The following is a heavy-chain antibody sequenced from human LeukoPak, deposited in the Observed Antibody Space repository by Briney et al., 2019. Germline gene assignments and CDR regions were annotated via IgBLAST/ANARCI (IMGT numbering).Heavy chain of an antibody. CDR3: ASGCGVTTCSGQQYNFDY. J-gene: IGHJ4*02. D-gene: IGHD6-19*01. Sequence: GGSLRLSCAASGFPFSTYSMNWVRQAPGRGLEWVSYISRSSTTIYYADSVKGRFAISRDNAKNSLYLQMNSLRAEDTAVYYCASGCGVTTCSGQQYNFDYWGQGTLVTVSS. CDR1: GFPFSTYS. V-gene: IGHV3-48*01. CDR2: ISRSSTTI.